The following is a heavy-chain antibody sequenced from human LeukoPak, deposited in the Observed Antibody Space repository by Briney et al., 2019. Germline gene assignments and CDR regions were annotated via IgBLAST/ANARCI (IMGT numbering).Heavy chain of an antibody. CDR3: ARMGYDSLWGTPETPLDY. D-gene: IGHD3-16*01. J-gene: IGHJ4*02. Sequence: PGGSLRLSCTASGFTFSLHEMTWVRQAPGKGLEWISHIGSGTNIPYYGDSVKGRFTISRDNAKNSLYLLMNSLRAEDTAVYYCARMGYDSLWGTPETPLDYWGQGTLVTVSS. CDR2: IGSGTNIP. V-gene: IGHV3-48*03. CDR1: GFTFSLHE.